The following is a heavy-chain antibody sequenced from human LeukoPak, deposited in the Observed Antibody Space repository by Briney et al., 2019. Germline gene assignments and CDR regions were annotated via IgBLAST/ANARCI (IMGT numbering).Heavy chain of an antibody. J-gene: IGHJ4*02. Sequence: SVKVSCKASGGTFSSYAISWVRQAPGQGLEWMGGIIPIFGTANYAQKFQGRVTITADESTSTAYMELSSLRSEDTAVYYCARGFTYGSGFVYWGQGTLVTVSS. D-gene: IGHD3-10*01. CDR3: ARGFTYGSGFVY. CDR1: GGTFSSYA. CDR2: IIPIFGTA. V-gene: IGHV1-69*13.